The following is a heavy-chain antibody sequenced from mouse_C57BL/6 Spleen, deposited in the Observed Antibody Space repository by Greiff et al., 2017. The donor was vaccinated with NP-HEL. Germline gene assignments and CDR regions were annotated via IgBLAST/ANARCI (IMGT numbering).Heavy chain of an antibody. CDR2: IHPNSGST. J-gene: IGHJ2*01. CDR1: GYTFTNYW. D-gene: IGHD1-1*01. V-gene: IGHV1-64*01. CDR3: ARSHYGSSFDY. Sequence: VQLQQPGAELVKPGASVKLSCKASGYTFTNYWIHWVKQRPGQGLEWIGMIHPNSGSTNYNEKFKSKATLTVDKSSSTAYMQLSSLTSEDSAVYYCARSHYGSSFDYWGQGTTLTVSS.